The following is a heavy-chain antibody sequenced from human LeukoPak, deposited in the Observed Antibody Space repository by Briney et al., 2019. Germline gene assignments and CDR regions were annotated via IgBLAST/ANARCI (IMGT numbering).Heavy chain of an antibody. Sequence: GASVKVSCKASGYTFTGYYMHWVRQAPGQGLELMGWINPNSGGTNYAQKFQGRVTMTRDTSISTAYMELSRLRSDDTAVYYCARDLPAFREDSSGYYDYWGQGTLVTVSS. CDR3: ARDLPAFREDSSGYYDY. CDR1: GYTFTGYY. CDR2: INPNSGGT. D-gene: IGHD3-22*01. V-gene: IGHV1-2*02. J-gene: IGHJ4*02.